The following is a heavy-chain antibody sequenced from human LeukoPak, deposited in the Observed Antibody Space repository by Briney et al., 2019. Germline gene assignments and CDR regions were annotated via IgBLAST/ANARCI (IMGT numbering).Heavy chain of an antibody. V-gene: IGHV3-7*01. Sequence: GGSLRLSWAASGFTFSSYWMSWVRQAPGKGRGGVANIKQDGSEKYYVDSVKGRFTISRDNAKNSLYLQMNSLRAEDTAVYYCARDGGYYYYYMDVWGKGTTVTVSS. CDR2: IKQDGSEK. CDR3: ARDGGYYYYYMDV. J-gene: IGHJ6*03. D-gene: IGHD3-10*01. CDR1: GFTFSSYW.